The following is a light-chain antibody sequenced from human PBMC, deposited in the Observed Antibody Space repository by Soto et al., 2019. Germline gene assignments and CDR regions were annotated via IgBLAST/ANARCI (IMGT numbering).Light chain of an antibody. CDR2: DAS. CDR1: QSISNW. CDR3: QQYNSYSRT. Sequence: DIQMTQSPYTLSASLGDRVTITFWASQSISNWLAWYQQKPGKAPILLIYDASSLDSGVPSRFSGSGSGTEFILTISSLQPDDFATYYCQQYNSYSRTLGQGTKV. J-gene: IGKJ1*01. V-gene: IGKV1-5*01.